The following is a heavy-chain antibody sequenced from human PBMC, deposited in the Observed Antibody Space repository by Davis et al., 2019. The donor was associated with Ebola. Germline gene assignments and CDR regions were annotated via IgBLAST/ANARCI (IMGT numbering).Heavy chain of an antibody. Sequence: SETLSLTCAVYGGSFSGYYWSWIRQPPGKGLEWIGEINHSGSTNYNPSLKSRVTISVDTSKNQFSLKLSSVTAADTAVYYCARDGALGYCSSTSCSRYYYGMDVWGQGTTVTVSS. J-gene: IGHJ6*02. CDR2: INHSGST. D-gene: IGHD2-2*01. CDR1: GGSFSGYY. CDR3: ARDGALGYCSSTSCSRYYYGMDV. V-gene: IGHV4-34*01.